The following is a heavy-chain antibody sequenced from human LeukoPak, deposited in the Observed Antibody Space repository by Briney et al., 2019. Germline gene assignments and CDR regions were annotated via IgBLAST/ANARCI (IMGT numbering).Heavy chain of an antibody. Sequence: GGSLRLSCAASGFTFSSYSMTWVRQAPGKGLEWVSYISSSSSTIYYADSVKGRFTISRDNAENSLYLQMNSLRDEDTAVYYCARDPDDCSSTSCFYYYYGMDVWGQGTTVTVSS. D-gene: IGHD2-2*01. CDR2: ISSSSSTI. CDR1: GFTFSSYS. V-gene: IGHV3-48*02. CDR3: ARDPDDCSSTSCFYYYYGMDV. J-gene: IGHJ6*02.